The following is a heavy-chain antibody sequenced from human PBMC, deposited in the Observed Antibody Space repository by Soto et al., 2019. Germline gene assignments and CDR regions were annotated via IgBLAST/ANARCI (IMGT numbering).Heavy chain of an antibody. Sequence: QLQLQESGPGLVKPSETLSHTCTVSGGSISSSIYYWGWIRQPPGRGLEWIGIIDYSGTTYYNPSLKSRLTMSVDTSKNHFSLNLSSVTAADTAVYYCARRTGSSTYYFDYWGQGALVTVSS. V-gene: IGHV4-39*02. CDR2: IDYSGTT. CDR1: GGSISSSIYY. D-gene: IGHD6-6*01. CDR3: ARRTGSSTYYFDY. J-gene: IGHJ4*02.